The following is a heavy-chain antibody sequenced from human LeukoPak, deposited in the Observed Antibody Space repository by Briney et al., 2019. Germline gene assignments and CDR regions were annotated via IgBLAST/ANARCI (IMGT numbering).Heavy chain of an antibody. Sequence: SETLSLTCTVSGGSINSYYWSRIRQPPGKGLEWIGYIYYTGGETNYNPSLKSRLTISVDTSKNQFSLILTSVTAADTAVYYCARQPAATAAFDIWAQGTMVTVSS. J-gene: IGHJ3*02. CDR1: GGSINSYY. CDR2: IYYTGGET. V-gene: IGHV4-59*08. CDR3: ARQPAATAAFDI. D-gene: IGHD5-18*01.